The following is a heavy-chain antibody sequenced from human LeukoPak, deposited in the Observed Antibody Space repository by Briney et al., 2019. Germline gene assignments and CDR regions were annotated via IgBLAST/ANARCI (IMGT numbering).Heavy chain of an antibody. CDR2: ISSSSSTI. D-gene: IGHD6-19*01. CDR1: GFTFSSCS. J-gene: IGHJ4*02. Sequence: AGGSLRLSCAASGFTFSSCSMNWVRQAPGKGLEWVSYISSSSSTIYYADSVKGRFTISRDNAKNSLYLQMNSLRAEDTAVYYCARDMAAVAGTVYFDYWGQGTLVTVSS. CDR3: ARDMAAVAGTVYFDY. V-gene: IGHV3-48*04.